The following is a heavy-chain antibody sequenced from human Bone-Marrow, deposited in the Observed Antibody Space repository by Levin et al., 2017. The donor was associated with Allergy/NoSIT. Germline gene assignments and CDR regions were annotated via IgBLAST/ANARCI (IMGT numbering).Heavy chain of an antibody. CDR3: ARGGGIASHKSLLDY. V-gene: IGHV4-4*07. Sequence: SQTLSLTCTVSGGSIRSYYWSWIRQPAGKGLEWIGRIYTSGSTNYNPSLKSRVTMSVDTSKNQFSLKLSSVTAADTAVYYCARGGGIASHKSLLDYWGQGTLVTVSS. D-gene: IGHD1-26*01. CDR2: IYTSGST. CDR1: GGSIRSYY. J-gene: IGHJ4*02.